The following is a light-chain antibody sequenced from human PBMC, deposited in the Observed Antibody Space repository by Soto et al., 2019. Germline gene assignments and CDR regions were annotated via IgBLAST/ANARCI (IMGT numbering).Light chain of an antibody. CDR2: DVS. CDR3: QQYDNSRT. J-gene: IGKJ1*01. Sequence: DIQMTQSPSTLSASVGDRVTITCRASHSISTSLAWYQQRPGRAPRLLIYDVSNLESGVPSRFSGSGSGTEFTLTITSLQPEDFAIYYCQQYDNSRTFGQGTKVDI. CDR1: HSISTS. V-gene: IGKV1-5*01.